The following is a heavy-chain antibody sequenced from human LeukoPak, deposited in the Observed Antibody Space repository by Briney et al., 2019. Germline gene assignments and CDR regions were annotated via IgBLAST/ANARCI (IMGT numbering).Heavy chain of an antibody. J-gene: IGHJ4*02. CDR2: FSYSGTT. D-gene: IGHD6-6*01. Sequence: SETLSLTCTVSGGSISSYYWTWIRQPPGKGLEWIGDFSYSGTTKYNPSLKSRITIFIDTSKNQFSLRLTSVSAADTAVYYCARARGSSSSVDYWGQGTLVTVSS. CDR1: GGSISSYY. V-gene: IGHV4-59*08. CDR3: ARARGSSSSVDY.